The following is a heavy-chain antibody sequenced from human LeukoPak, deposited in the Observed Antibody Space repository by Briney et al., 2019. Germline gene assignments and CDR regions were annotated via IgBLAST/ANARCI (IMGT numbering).Heavy chain of an antibody. CDR2: ISYDGSNK. CDR1: GFTFSSYG. D-gene: IGHD2-15*01. CDR3: AKVKGGGSSMNWFDP. Sequence: GSLRLSCAASGFTFSSYGMHWVRQAPGKGLEWVAVISYDGSNKYYADSVKGRFTISRDNSKNTLYLQMNSLRVEDTAVYYCAKVKGGGSSMNWFDPWGQGTLVTVSS. J-gene: IGHJ5*02. V-gene: IGHV3-30*18.